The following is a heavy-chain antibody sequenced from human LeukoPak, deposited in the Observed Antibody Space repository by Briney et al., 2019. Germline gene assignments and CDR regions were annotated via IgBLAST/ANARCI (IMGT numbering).Heavy chain of an antibody. CDR1: GDSITSGDYY. V-gene: IGHV4-39*01. Sequence: PSETLSLTCDVSGDSITSGDYYWAWIRQPPGKGQQWIASIYYNGATYYNPFLRSRLTISRDTSKNQFSLKMTSVTTTDTAVYHCVRHASGWYTHWGQGTPVTVSP. J-gene: IGHJ1*01. CDR3: VRHASGWYTH. CDR2: IYYNGAT. D-gene: IGHD6-19*01.